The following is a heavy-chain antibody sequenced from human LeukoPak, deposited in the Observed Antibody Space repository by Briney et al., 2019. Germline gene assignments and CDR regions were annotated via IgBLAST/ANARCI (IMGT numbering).Heavy chain of an antibody. D-gene: IGHD2-15*01. Sequence: SQTLSLTCALSGDTVSSNSAAWNWIRQSPLRGLEWLVRTYYRSKWFCDYAVSVKSRLTINPDTSKNQFSLQLNSVTPEDTAVYYCARDGGRREDYWGQGALVTVSS. CDR3: ARDGGRREDY. J-gene: IGHJ4*02. CDR2: TYYRSKWFC. V-gene: IGHV6-1*01. CDR1: GDTVSSNSAA.